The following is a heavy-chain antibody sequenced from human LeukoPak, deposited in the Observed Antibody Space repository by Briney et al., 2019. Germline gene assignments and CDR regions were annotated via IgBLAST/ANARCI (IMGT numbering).Heavy chain of an antibody. D-gene: IGHD2-2*01. J-gene: IGHJ6*03. V-gene: IGHV3-23*01. CDR3: AKPAAIGPYHYYYYMDV. Sequence: GGSLRLSCAASGFTVSSNYMSWVHQAPGKGLEWVSGISASGGSTYYADSVKGRFTISRDNSKNTLYLQMNSLTAEDTAVYYCAKPAAIGPYHYYYYMDVWGKGTTVTVSS. CDR1: GFTVSSNY. CDR2: ISASGGST.